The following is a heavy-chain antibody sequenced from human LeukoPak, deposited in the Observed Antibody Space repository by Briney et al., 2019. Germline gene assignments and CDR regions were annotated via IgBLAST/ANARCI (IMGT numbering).Heavy chain of an antibody. CDR2: ISWNSGSI. CDR3: AKAPYGSGGVFDY. D-gene: IGHD3-10*01. CDR1: GFTFDDYA. Sequence: PGRSLRLSCAASGFTFDDYAMHWVRQAPGKGLEWVSGISWNSGSIGYADSVKGRFTISRDNAKNSLYLQMNSLRAEDTALYYCAKAPYGSGGVFDYWDQGTLVTVSS. J-gene: IGHJ4*02. V-gene: IGHV3-9*01.